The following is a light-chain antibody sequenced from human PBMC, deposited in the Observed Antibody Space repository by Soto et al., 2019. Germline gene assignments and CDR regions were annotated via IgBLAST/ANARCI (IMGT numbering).Light chain of an antibody. V-gene: IGLV2-23*02. Sequence: QSALTQPASVSGSLGQSITISCTGTSSDVGNYNLVSWYQQHPDKAPKLMIYEVTQRPSGVSNRFSGSKSGNTASLTISGLQAEDEADYSCCSYAGSSTWVFGGGTKVTVL. CDR3: CSYAGSSTWV. J-gene: IGLJ3*02. CDR1: SSDVGNYNL. CDR2: EVT.